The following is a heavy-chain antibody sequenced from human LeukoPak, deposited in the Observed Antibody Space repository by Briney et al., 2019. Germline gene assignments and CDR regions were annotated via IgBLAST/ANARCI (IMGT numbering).Heavy chain of an antibody. Sequence: GASVKVSCKSSGYTFTGYYMHWVRQAPGQGLEWMGWINPNSGGTNYAQKFQGRVTMTRDTSISTAYMELSRLRSDDTAVYYCARDYFYYDSSGYDYWGQGTPVTVSS. J-gene: IGHJ4*02. D-gene: IGHD3-22*01. CDR3: ARDYFYYDSSGYDY. CDR2: INPNSGGT. CDR1: GYTFTGYY. V-gene: IGHV1-2*02.